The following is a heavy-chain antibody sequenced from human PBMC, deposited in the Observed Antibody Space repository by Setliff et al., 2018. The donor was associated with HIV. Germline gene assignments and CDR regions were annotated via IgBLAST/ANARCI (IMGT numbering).Heavy chain of an antibody. D-gene: IGHD6-19*01. J-gene: IGHJ6*03. CDR1: GYNYITFG. CDR2: ISAYNGKT. V-gene: IGHV1-18*01. Sequence: ASVKVSCKASGYNYITFGISWVRQAPGQGLEWMGWISAYNGKTEYAQNFQGRVTMTTDISTSTAWTSTSTAYMELRSLRSDDTAVYYCASCMAGHYYYYMDVWGKGTTVTVSS. CDR3: ASCMAGHYYYYMDV.